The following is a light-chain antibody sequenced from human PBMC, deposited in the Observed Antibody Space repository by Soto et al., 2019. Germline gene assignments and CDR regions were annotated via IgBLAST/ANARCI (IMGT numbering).Light chain of an antibody. J-gene: IGLJ1*01. CDR2: RNN. CDR3: AAWDASLGGFYV. V-gene: IGLV1-47*01. Sequence: QSVLTQPPSASGTPGQRVTISCSGSGSNIGSNYVYWYQQLPGTAPKLLIYRNNQRPSGVPDRFSASKAGASASLAISGLQSEDEGDYYCAAWDASLGGFYVFGSGTKVTVL. CDR1: GSNIGSNY.